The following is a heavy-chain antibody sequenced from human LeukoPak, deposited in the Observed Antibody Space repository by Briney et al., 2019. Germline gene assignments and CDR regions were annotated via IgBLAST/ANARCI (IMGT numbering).Heavy chain of an antibody. J-gene: IGHJ6*02. D-gene: IGHD3-22*01. CDR1: GGTFSSYA. V-gene: IGHV1-69*13. CDR2: IIPIFGTA. Sequence: SVKASCKASGGTFSSYAISWVRQAPGQGLEWMGGIIPIFGTANYAQKFQGRVTITADESTSTAYMELSSLRSEDTAVYYCARSRYYYDSSFRYYYYYGMDVWGQGTTVTVSS. CDR3: ARSRYYYDSSFRYYYYYGMDV.